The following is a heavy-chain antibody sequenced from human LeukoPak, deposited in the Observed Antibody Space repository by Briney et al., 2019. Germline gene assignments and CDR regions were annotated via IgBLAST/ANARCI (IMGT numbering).Heavy chain of an antibody. D-gene: IGHD5-18*01. CDR2: ISSSGSTI. V-gene: IGHV3-11*01. CDR3: ARPTWGYSYGPPRYMDV. CDR1: GFTVSSNY. J-gene: IGHJ6*03. Sequence: GWFLRLSCAASGFTVSSNYMSWIRQAPGKGLEWVSYISSSGSTIYYADSVKGRFTISRDNAKNSLYLQMNSLRAEDTAVYYCARPTWGYSYGPPRYMDVWGKGTTVTVSS.